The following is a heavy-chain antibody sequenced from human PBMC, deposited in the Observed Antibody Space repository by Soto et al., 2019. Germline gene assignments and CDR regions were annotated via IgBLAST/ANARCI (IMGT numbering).Heavy chain of an antibody. CDR3: ARDRGEYTSSWFWYFSH. CDR2: LNIAGTI. Sequence: PSETLSLTCSVSGASISSFNWNWVRQPAGKGPEWVGRLNIAGTISYNPSLKSRITMSMDTSKNQISLHLRSVTAADTAIYYCARDRGEYTSSWFWYFSHWGHGTLVTAPQ. D-gene: IGHD6-13*01. V-gene: IGHV4-4*07. J-gene: IGHJ2*01. CDR1: GASISSFN.